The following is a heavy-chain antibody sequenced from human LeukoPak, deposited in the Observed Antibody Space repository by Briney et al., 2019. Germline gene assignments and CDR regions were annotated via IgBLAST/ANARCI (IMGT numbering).Heavy chain of an antibody. J-gene: IGHJ4*02. CDR3: AKDQVSATVTTYFDY. CDR2: ISGSGGST. V-gene: IGHV3-23*01. Sequence: GSLRLSCAASGFTFSSYAMSWVRQAPGKGLEWVSAISGSGGSTYYADSVKGLFTISRDNSKNTLYLQMNSLRAEDTAVYYCAKDQVSATVTTYFDYWGQGTLVTVSS. D-gene: IGHD4-17*01. CDR1: GFTFSSYA.